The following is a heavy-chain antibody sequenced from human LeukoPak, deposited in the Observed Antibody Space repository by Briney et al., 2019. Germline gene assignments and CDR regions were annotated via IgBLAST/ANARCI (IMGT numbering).Heavy chain of an antibody. CDR3: AREEGITAARSFDY. CDR1: GGSISSYY. V-gene: IGHV4-4*07. D-gene: IGHD6-13*01. Sequence: SETLSLTCTVSGGSISSYYWSWIRQPAGKGLEWIGRVYPSGSTNYNPSLKSRVAMSVDTSKGQFSLNLSSVTAADTAVYYCAREEGITAARSFDYWGQGTLVTVSS. CDR2: VYPSGST. J-gene: IGHJ4*02.